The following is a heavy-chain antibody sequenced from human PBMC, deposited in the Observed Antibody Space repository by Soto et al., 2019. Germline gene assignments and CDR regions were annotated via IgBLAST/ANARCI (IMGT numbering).Heavy chain of an antibody. CDR1: GYTFTDHY. D-gene: IGHD2-21*02. J-gene: IGHJ4*02. CDR2: INSNSGGT. Sequence: QEQLVQSGAEVKKPGASVKVSCKASGYTFTDHYIHWVRQAPGQGLEWMGWINSNSGGTNSAQKLQGRVTMTRDTSISTAYRELTRLRSDDTAMYYCARDSPSLAYCGGDCYSIDYWGQGTLVTVSS. V-gene: IGHV1-2*02. CDR3: ARDSPSLAYCGGDCYSIDY.